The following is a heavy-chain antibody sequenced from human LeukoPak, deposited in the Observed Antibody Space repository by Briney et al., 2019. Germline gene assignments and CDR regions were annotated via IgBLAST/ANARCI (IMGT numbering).Heavy chain of an antibody. J-gene: IGHJ5*02. CDR2: INPNSGGT. Sequence: ASVKVSCKASGYTFTGYYMHWVRQAPGQGLEWMGWINPNSGGTNYAQKFQGRVTMTGDTSISTAYMELSRLRSDDTAVYYCARPIYGGNGKYNWFDPWGQGTLVTVSS. CDR1: GYTFTGYY. D-gene: IGHD4-23*01. CDR3: ARPIYGGNGKYNWFDP. V-gene: IGHV1-2*02.